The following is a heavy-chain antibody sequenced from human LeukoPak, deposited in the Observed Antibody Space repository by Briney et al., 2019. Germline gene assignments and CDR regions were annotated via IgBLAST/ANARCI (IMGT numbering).Heavy chain of an antibody. V-gene: IGHV3-23*01. J-gene: IGHJ3*02. Sequence: GRSLRLSCAASGFTFSSYAMSWVRQAPGKGLERVSAISGSGGSTYYADSVKGRFTISRDNSKNTLYLQMNSLRAEDTAVYYCAKDQSSSWPHDAFDIWGQGTMVTVSS. CDR1: GFTFSSYA. CDR2: ISGSGGST. D-gene: IGHD6-13*01. CDR3: AKDQSSSWPHDAFDI.